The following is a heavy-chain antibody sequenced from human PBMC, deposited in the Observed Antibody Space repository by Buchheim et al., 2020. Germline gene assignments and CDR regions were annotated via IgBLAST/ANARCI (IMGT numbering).Heavy chain of an antibody. Sequence: QLQLQESGPGLVKPSETLSLTCTVSGGSISSSSYYWGWIRQPPGKGLEWIGSIYYSGSTYYNPSLKSRVTISVDPSKNQFSLKLSSVTAADTAVYYCARGDSSSWPINLDYWGQGTL. D-gene: IGHD6-13*01. CDR2: IYYSGST. CDR1: GGSISSSSYY. CDR3: ARGDSSSWPINLDY. V-gene: IGHV4-39*01. J-gene: IGHJ4*02.